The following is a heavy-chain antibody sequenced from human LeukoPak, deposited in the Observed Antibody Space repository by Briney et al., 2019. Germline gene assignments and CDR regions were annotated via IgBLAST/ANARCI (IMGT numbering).Heavy chain of an antibody. V-gene: IGHV3-48*03. J-gene: IGHJ4*02. CDR3: AKGAYGSGEY. Sequence: TGGSLRLSCAASGFNFSSYEMNWVRQAPGKGLEWVSYVSSSGSTIYYADSVKGRFTISRDNAKKSLYLQMNSLRTEDTAVYYCAKGAYGSGEYWGQGTLVTVSS. D-gene: IGHD3-10*01. CDR1: GFNFSSYE. CDR2: VSSSGSTI.